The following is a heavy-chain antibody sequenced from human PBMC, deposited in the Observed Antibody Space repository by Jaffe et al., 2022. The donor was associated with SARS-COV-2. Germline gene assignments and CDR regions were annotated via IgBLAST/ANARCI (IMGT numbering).Heavy chain of an antibody. CDR2: INHSGST. CDR1: GGSFSGYY. Sequence: QVQLQQWGAGLLKPSETLSLTCAVYGGSFSGYYWSWIRQPPGKGLEWIGEINHSGSTNYNPSLKSRVTISVDTSKNQFSLKLSSVTAADTAVYYCARRRRRGDGYSYWGQGTLVTVSS. J-gene: IGHJ4*02. CDR3: ARRRRRGDGYSY. D-gene: IGHD2-15*01. V-gene: IGHV4-34*01.